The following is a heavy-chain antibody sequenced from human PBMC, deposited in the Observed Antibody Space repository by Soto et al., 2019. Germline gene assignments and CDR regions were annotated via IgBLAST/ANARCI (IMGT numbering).Heavy chain of an antibody. CDR3: ARGGYDWYVDL. CDR2: FNPSGGST. D-gene: IGHD5-18*01. V-gene: IGHV1-46*02. J-gene: IGHJ2*01. Sequence: QVQLVQSGAAVKKPGASVKVSCKASGYTFNSYYIHWVRQAPGQGLEWMGIFNPSGGSTNYPQKLQGRVTLTRDKSTSTVYMELSSLRSEDTAIYYCARGGYDWYVDLWGRGTLVTVSS. CDR1: GYTFNSYY.